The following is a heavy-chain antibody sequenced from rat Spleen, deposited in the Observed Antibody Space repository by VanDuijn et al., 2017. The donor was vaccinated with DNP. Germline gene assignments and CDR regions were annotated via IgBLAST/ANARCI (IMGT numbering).Heavy chain of an antibody. J-gene: IGHJ2*01. Sequence: QVQLKESGPGLVQPSQSLSLTCTVSGFSLTNYGVSWVRQPPGKGLEWIAAISSGGITNYNSALKSRLTITRDTSKSQVFLKMNSLQTEDTAIYFCTREGTYYGFFDYWGQGVMVTVSS. CDR2: ISSGGIT. CDR3: TREGTYYGFFDY. CDR1: GFSLTNYG. V-gene: IGHV2S12*01. D-gene: IGHD1-9*01.